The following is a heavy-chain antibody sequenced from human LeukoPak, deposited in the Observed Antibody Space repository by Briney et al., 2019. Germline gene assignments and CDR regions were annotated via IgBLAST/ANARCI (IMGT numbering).Heavy chain of an antibody. V-gene: IGHV3-74*03. CDR3: TRTDFFDY. Sequence: GGSLRLSCAASGFPVSSNWMHWVRQAPGKGLVWVSRIKSDGASATYADSMKGRFTFSSDNAKNTLHLQMSSLRAEDTGVYYCTRTDFFDYWGQGTLVTVSS. D-gene: IGHD3-3*01. CDR2: IKSDGASA. CDR1: GFPVSSNW. J-gene: IGHJ4*02.